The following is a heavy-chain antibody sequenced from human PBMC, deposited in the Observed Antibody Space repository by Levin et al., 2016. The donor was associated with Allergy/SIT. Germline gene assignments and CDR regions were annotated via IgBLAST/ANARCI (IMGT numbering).Heavy chain of an antibody. J-gene: IGHJ4*02. V-gene: IGHV3-33*01. CDR2: IWYDGSNK. Sequence: GRSLKISCAASGFTFSSYGMHWVRQAPGKGLEWVAVIWYDGSNKYYADSVKGRFTISRDNSKNTLYLQMNSLRAEDTAVYYCARGWQWPHRYYFDYWGQGTLVTVSS. CDR3: ARGWQWPHRYYFDY. CDR1: GFTFSSYG. D-gene: IGHD6-19*01.